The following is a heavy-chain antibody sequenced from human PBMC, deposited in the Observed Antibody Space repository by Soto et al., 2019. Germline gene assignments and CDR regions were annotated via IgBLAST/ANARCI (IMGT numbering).Heavy chain of an antibody. CDR1: GFTFSNYE. Sequence: GGSLRLSCKVSGFTFSNYEMIWIRQAPGKGLEWVGTISSNSNGTDYAYSVRGRFTISRDNSKNTLSLQMNSLRADDSAIYYCSKGSSGYGLDWFDPWGQGTLVTVSS. J-gene: IGHJ5*02. V-gene: IGHV3-23*01. CDR3: SKGSSGYGLDWFDP. D-gene: IGHD6-13*01. CDR2: ISSNSNGT.